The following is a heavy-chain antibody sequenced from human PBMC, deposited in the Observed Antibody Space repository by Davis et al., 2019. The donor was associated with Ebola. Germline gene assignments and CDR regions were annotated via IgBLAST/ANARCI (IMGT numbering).Heavy chain of an antibody. V-gene: IGHV1-18*01. D-gene: IGHD3-10*01. CDR3: ARGITMVRALDWFDP. Sequence: ASVKVSCKASGYTFTSYGISWVRQAPGQGLEWMGWINPNSGGTNYAQKLQGRVTMTTDTSTSTAYMELRSLRSDDTAVYYCARGITMVRALDWFDPWGQGTLVTVSS. CDR2: INPNSGGT. J-gene: IGHJ5*02. CDR1: GYTFTSYG.